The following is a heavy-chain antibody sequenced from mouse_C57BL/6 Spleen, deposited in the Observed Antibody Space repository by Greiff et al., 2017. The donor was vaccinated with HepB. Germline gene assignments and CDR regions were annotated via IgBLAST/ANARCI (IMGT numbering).Heavy chain of an antibody. Sequence: QVQLQHSGPELVKPGASVKISCKASGYAFSSSWMNWVKQRPGKGLEWIGRIYPGDGDTNYNEKFKGKATLTADKSSSTAYMQLSSLTSEDSAVYFCARSGYYFDYWGQGTTLTVSS. CDR2: IYPGDGDT. D-gene: IGHD3-1*01. V-gene: IGHV1-82*01. J-gene: IGHJ2*01. CDR1: GYAFSSSW. CDR3: ARSGYYFDY.